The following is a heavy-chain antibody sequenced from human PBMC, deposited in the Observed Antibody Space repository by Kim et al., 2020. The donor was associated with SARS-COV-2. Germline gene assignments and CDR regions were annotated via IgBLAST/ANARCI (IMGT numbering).Heavy chain of an antibody. CDR1: GFTFSDDY. CDR2: ISSSSSCT. J-gene: IGHJ3*02. Sequence: GGSLRLSCAASGFTFSDDYMGWIRQAPGKGLEWVSCISSSSSCTNYADAVKGRFTISRDNSKNSLYLQMNSLRAEDTAVYYCVSLGYGGFSSAFDIWGQGTLVTVSS. D-gene: IGHD3-10*01. V-gene: IGHV3-11*06. CDR3: VSLGYGGFSSAFDI.